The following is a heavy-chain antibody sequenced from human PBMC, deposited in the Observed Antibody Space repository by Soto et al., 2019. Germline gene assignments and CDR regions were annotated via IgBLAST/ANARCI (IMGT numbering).Heavy chain of an antibody. V-gene: IGHV3-21*01. CDR1: GFSFSTSI. CDR3: ARLSRANYDFWSGDYYFVS. J-gene: IGHJ4*02. Sequence: PGGSLRLSCAASGFSFSTSIMYWVRQAPGKGLEWVSSISSTGSFIYYADSLKGRFTISRDNADNSLFLQMNNLRAEDTAVYYCARLSRANYDFWSGDYYFVSWGQATLVSVSS. D-gene: IGHD3-3*01. CDR2: ISSTGSFI.